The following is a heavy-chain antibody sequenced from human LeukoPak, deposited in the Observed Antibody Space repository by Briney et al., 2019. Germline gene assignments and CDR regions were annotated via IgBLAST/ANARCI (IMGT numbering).Heavy chain of an antibody. CDR3: AKDRWFGNYFDY. V-gene: IGHV3-33*06. D-gene: IGHD3-10*01. CDR1: GFTFSSYW. CDR2: IWYDGSNK. J-gene: IGHJ4*02. Sequence: PGGSLRLSCAASGFTFSSYWMSWVRQAPGKGLEWVAVIWYDGSNKYYADSVKGRFTISRDNSKNTLYLQMNSLRAEDTAVYYCAKDRWFGNYFDYWGQGTLVTVSS.